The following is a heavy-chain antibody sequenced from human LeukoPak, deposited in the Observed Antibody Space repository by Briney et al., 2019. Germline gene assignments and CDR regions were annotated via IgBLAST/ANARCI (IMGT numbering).Heavy chain of an antibody. V-gene: IGHV3-74*01. D-gene: IGHD5-18*01. Sequence: GGSLRLPCAASGFTFSSYWMHWVRQAPGKGLVWVSRINSDGSSTSYADSVKGRFTISRDNAKNTLYLQMNSLRAGDTAVYYCAGGYTAMVTDYWGQGTLVTVSS. CDR1: GFTFSSYW. CDR3: AGGYTAMVTDY. CDR2: INSDGSST. J-gene: IGHJ4*02.